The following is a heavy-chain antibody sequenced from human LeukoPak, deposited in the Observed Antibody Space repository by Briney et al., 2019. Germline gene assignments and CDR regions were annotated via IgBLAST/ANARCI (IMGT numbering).Heavy chain of an antibody. CDR1: GGSISTYY. CDR2: VYNSGKT. Sequence: SETLSLTCTVSGGSISTYYWHWIRQPPGKGLEWLGYVYNSGKTNCNPSLMSRVTISVDTSKNQFSLELGSVTAADTAVYYCARRPLIAYGKSYWYFDLWGRGTLVTVSS. J-gene: IGHJ2*01. V-gene: IGHV4-59*01. CDR3: ARRPLIAYGKSYWYFDL. D-gene: IGHD3-10*01.